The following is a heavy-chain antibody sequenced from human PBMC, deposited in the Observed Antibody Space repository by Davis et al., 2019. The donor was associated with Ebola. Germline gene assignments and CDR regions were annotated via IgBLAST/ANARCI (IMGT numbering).Heavy chain of an antibody. J-gene: IGHJ4*02. Sequence: SRDNSKNTLYLQMNSLRAEDTAVYYCARDYYGSSWAFDYWGQGTLVTVSS. CDR3: ARDYYGSSWAFDY. V-gene: IGHV3-30*01. D-gene: IGHD3-10*01.